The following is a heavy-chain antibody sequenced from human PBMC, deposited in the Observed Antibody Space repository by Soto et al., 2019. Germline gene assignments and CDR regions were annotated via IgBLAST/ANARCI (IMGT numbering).Heavy chain of an antibody. Sequence: ASVKVSCKASGYTFTSYGISWVRQAPGQGLEWMGWISAYNGNTNYAQKLQGRVTMTTDTSTSTAYMELRSLRSDDTAVYYCAREKGVVLNDYYGMDVWGQGTTVTVSS. V-gene: IGHV1-18*01. CDR2: ISAYNGNT. CDR3: AREKGVVLNDYYGMDV. J-gene: IGHJ6*02. D-gene: IGHD3-3*01. CDR1: GYTFTSYG.